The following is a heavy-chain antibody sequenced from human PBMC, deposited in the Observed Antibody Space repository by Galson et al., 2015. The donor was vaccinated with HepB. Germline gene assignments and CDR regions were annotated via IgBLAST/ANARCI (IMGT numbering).Heavy chain of an antibody. CDR1: GFSFMSHS. V-gene: IGHV3-48*01. J-gene: IGHJ6*02. D-gene: IGHD3-3*01. CDR3: ASNPSSYDYYNMDI. CDR2: ISPGGTK. Sequence: SLRLSCAASGFSFMSHSMNWVRHSPGKGLEWLAYISPGGTKYYAESAGGRLTISRDNVKKSMYLHMSSLRGEDTAVYYCASNPSSYDYYNMDIWGQGTTVTVS.